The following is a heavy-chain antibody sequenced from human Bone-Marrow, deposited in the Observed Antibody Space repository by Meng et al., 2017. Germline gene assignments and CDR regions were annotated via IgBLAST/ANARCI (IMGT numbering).Heavy chain of an antibody. CDR1: GYSFTSYW. D-gene: IGHD4-17*01. J-gene: IGHJ6*02. V-gene: IGHV5-51*01. CDR3: ARSVSIYGDYDYYGMDV. CDR2: IYHGDSDT. Sequence: GESLKISCKGSGYSFTSYWIGWVRQMPGKGLEWMGIIYHGDSDTRYSPSFQGQVTISADKSIGTAYLQWSSLKASDTAMYYCARSVSIYGDYDYYGMDVWGQGTTVTVSS.